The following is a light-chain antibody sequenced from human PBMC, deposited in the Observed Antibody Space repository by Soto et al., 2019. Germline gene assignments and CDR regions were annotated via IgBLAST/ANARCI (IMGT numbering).Light chain of an antibody. J-gene: IGKJ2*01. V-gene: IGKV3-15*01. CDR2: GAS. CDR1: QSVSSK. CDR3: QQYNNWPQT. Sequence: EIVMTQSPVTLSVSPGERATLSCRASQSVSSKLAWYQQKPGQAPRLLIYGASTRATGIPARFSGSGSGTEFTLSISSLQSEDFVVYYCQQYNNWPQTFGQGTKLEIK.